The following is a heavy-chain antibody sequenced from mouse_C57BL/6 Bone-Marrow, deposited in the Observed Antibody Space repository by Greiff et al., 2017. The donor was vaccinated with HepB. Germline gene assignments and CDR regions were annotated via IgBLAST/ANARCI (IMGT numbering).Heavy chain of an antibody. CDR1: GYTFTSYW. V-gene: IGHV1-52*01. D-gene: IGHD5-1*01. Sequence: QVQLQQPGAELVRPGSSVKLSCKASGYTFTSYWMHWVKQRPIQGLEWIGEINPSTGGTTYNQKFKAKATLTVDKSSSTAYMQLKSLTSEDSAVYYCARGRLSTDFFDYWGQGTTLTVSS. J-gene: IGHJ2*01. CDR2: INPSTGGT. CDR3: ARGRLSTDFFDY.